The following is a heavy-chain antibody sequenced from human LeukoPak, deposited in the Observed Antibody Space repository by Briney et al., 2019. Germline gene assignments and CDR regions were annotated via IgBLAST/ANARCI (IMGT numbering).Heavy chain of an antibody. J-gene: IGHJ4*02. CDR3: TGCSGGSCYMDY. V-gene: IGHV3-48*02. Sequence: GGSLRFSCAASGFTFSSYSMNWVRQAPGKGLEWVSYISSSSSTIYYADSVKGRFTISRDNAKNSLYLQKNSLRDEDTAVYYCTGCSGGSCYMDYWGQGTLVTVSS. CDR2: ISSSSSTI. CDR1: GFTFSSYS. D-gene: IGHD2-15*01.